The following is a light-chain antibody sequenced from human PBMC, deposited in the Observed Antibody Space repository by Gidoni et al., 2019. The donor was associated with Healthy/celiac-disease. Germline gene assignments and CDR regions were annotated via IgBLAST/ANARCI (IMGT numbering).Light chain of an antibody. J-gene: IGKJ4*01. CDR3: QQLNSYPLT. Sequence: ILLTLPPFSLSASVGDRVTITCRASQGISSYLVWYQQKPGKDPKLLSYAASTFQSGVPSRFSGSGSGTEFTLTISSLQPEDFATYYCQQLNSYPLTFGEGTKVEIK. CDR1: QGISSY. CDR2: AAS. V-gene: IGKV1-9*01.